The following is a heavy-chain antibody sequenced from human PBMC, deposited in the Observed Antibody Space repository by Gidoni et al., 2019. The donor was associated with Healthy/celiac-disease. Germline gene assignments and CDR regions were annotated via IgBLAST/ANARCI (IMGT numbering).Heavy chain of an antibody. Sequence: EVQLVESGGGLVQPGGSLRLSCAASGFTFSSYAMHWVRQAPGKGLEYVSAISSNGGSTYYANSVKGRFTISRDNSKNTLYLQMGSLRAEDMAVYYCARDLTPYYYDSSGFRDDAFDIWGQGTMVTVSS. CDR1: GFTFSSYA. J-gene: IGHJ3*02. CDR2: ISSNGGST. CDR3: ARDLTPYYYDSSGFRDDAFDI. V-gene: IGHV3-64*01. D-gene: IGHD3-22*01.